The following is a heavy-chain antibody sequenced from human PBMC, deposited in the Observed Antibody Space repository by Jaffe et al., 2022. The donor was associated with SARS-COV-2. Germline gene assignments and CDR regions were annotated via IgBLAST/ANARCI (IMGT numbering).Heavy chain of an antibody. D-gene: IGHD6-13*01. CDR1: GGSISSGSYY. CDR3: AREGRSSWAGY. J-gene: IGHJ4*02. Sequence: QVQLQESGPGLVKPSQTLSLNCTVSGGSISSGSYYWSWIRQPAGKGLEWIGRINTSGSTNYNPSLKSRVTISVDTSKNQFSLRLSSVTAADTAVYYCAREGRSSWAGYWGQGTLVTVSS. V-gene: IGHV4-61*02. CDR2: INTSGST.